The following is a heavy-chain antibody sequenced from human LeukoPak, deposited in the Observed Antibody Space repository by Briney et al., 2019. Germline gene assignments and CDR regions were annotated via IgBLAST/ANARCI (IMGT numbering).Heavy chain of an antibody. CDR3: ASSRYDFWSFRY. CDR1: GGSISSGSYY. Sequence: PSETLSLTCTVSGGSISSGSYYWSWIRQPAGKGLEWIGRIYTSGSTNYNPSLKRRVTISVDTSKNQFSLKLSSVTAADTAVYYCASSRYDFWSFRYWGQGTLVTVSS. J-gene: IGHJ4*02. D-gene: IGHD3-3*01. CDR2: IYTSGST. V-gene: IGHV4-61*02.